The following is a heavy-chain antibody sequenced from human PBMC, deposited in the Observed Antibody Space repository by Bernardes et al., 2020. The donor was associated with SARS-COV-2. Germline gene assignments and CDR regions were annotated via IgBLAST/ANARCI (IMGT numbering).Heavy chain of an antibody. Sequence: ASVKVSCKASGYTFTSYAMHWVRQAPGQRLEWMGWINAGNGNTKYSQKFQGRVTITRDTSASTAYMELSSLRSEDTAVYYCARESHFRKRLWFGESRFDPWGQGTLVTVSS. V-gene: IGHV1-3*01. CDR3: ARESHFRKRLWFGESRFDP. CDR2: INAGNGNT. CDR1: GYTFTSYA. D-gene: IGHD3-10*01. J-gene: IGHJ5*02.